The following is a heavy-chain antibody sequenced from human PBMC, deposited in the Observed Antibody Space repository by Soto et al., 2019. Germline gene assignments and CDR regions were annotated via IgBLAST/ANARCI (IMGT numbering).Heavy chain of an antibody. V-gene: IGHV3-73*01. D-gene: IGHD4-17*01. CDR3: TRGVGFYGDYHYYFDY. CDR2: IRSKANSYAT. J-gene: IGHJ4*02. CDR1: GFTFSGSA. Sequence: GGSLRLSCAASGFTFSGSAMHWVRQASGKGLEWVGRIRSKANSYATAYAASVKGRFTISRGDSKNTAYLQMNSLKTEETAVYYCTRGVGFYGDYHYYFDYWGQGTLVTVSS.